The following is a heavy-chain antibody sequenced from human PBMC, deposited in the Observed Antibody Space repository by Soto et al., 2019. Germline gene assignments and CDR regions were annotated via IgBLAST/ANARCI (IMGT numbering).Heavy chain of an antibody. Sequence: GGSLRLSCAASGFTFSSYGRHWVRQAPGKGLVCVSRINPDGSATNYADSVKGRFTISRDNAKNTLYLQLNSLSAEDTAVFYCGRGVSDSPMAPGYWGQGTLVTVSS. CDR1: GFTFSSYG. CDR3: GRGVSDSPMAPGY. J-gene: IGHJ4*02. V-gene: IGHV3-74*01. CDR2: INPDGSAT. D-gene: IGHD3-10*01.